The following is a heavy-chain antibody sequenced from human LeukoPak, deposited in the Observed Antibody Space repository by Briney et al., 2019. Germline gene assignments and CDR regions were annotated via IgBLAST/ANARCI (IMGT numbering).Heavy chain of an antibody. CDR3: ARSGYTYGPGGFDL. V-gene: IGHV3-30*04. D-gene: IGHD5-18*01. Sequence: GGSLRLSCSASGFTFSSYAMHWVRQAPGKGLEWVAVISYDGSDKFYADSVKGRFTISRDNSKNTLDLQMSSLRAEDTAVYYCARSGYTYGPGGFDLWGQGTLVIVSS. CDR1: GFTFSSYA. J-gene: IGHJ4*02. CDR2: ISYDGSDK.